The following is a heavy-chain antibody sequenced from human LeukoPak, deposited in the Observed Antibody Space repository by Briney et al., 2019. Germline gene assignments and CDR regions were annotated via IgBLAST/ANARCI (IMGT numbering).Heavy chain of an antibody. D-gene: IGHD3-22*01. J-gene: IGHJ4*02. CDR1: GGSFSGYY. CDR3: ARVFHSSGYYYYFDY. V-gene: IGHV4-34*01. CDR2: INHSGST. Sequence: SETLSLTCAVYGGSFSGYYWSWIRQPPGKGLEWIGEINHSGSTNYNPSLKSRVTISVDTSKNQFSPKLSSVTAADTAVYYCARVFHSSGYYYYFDYWGQGTLVTVSS.